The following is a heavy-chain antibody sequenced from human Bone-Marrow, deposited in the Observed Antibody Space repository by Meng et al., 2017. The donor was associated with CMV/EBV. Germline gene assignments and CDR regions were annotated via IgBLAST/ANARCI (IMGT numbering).Heavy chain of an antibody. CDR2: INPNSGDT. V-gene: IGHV1-2*02. CDR3: TRDAHLTTVTPNWFDP. D-gene: IGHD4-17*01. J-gene: IGHJ5*02. Sequence: QVQRWQSGAELRKPGASVKVSCKASGDTFTDYYMHWVRQAPGQGLEWMGCINPNSGDTNYAQKFQGRVTMTRDTSISTAYMELSRLRSDDTAVYYCTRDAHLTTVTPNWFDPWGQGTLVTVSS. CDR1: GDTFTDYY.